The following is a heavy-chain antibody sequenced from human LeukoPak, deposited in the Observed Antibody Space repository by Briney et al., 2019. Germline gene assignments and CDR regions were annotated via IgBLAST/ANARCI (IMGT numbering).Heavy chain of an antibody. CDR1: GFTFSRYA. CDR2: ISVSGGST. J-gene: IGHJ4*02. V-gene: IGHV3-23*01. CDR3: AKIPSSWYYFDF. D-gene: IGHD6-13*01. Sequence: GGTLRLSCAASGFTFSRYAMSWVRQAPGKGLEGGSIISVSGGSTYYADSVKGRFTISRDSSKNTLYLQMNSLRAEDTAIYYCAKIPSSWYYFDFWGQGTLVTVSS.